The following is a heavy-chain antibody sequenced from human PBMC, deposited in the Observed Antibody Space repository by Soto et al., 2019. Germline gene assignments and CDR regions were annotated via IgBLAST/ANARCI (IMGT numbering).Heavy chain of an antibody. J-gene: IGHJ2*01. CDR1: GGSISGGVGGLYY. V-gene: IGHV4-30-4*01. CDR2: IYDSGST. CDR3: AREVIPLTTDWYFDH. Sequence: QLQLRESGPGLVKPSETLSLTCTVSGGSISGGVGGLYYWSWIRQPPGKGLEWFGYIYDSGSTYYSPSLKGRVTISVDTSKNHFSLRLSSVTAADTAVYYCAREVIPLTTDWYFDHWGRGTLVTVSS. D-gene: IGHD4-17*01.